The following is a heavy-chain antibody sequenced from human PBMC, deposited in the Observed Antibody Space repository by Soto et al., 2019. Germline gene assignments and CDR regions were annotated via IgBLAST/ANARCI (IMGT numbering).Heavy chain of an antibody. V-gene: IGHV4-4*02. CDR2: IYHSGTT. J-gene: IGHJ4*02. CDR3: VRMSVVGYFDY. D-gene: IGHD3-22*01. CDR1: GASITGSEW. Sequence: PSETLSLTCTVSGASITGSEWWSWVRQTPEKGLEWIGEIYHSGTTDYHPSLKSRVTISQDKSKNQFSLNLPSVTAADTAVYSCVRMSVVGYFDYWGRGSLFTVSS.